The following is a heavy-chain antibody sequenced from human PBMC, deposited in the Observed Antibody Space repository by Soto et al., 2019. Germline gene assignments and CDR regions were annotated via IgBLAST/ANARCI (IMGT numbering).Heavy chain of an antibody. CDR1: GYTFTSYG. CDR3: ARERSAWGHSGYDGGDAFDI. V-gene: IGHV1-18*01. D-gene: IGHD5-12*01. CDR2: ISEYNGNT. Sequence: QVQLVQSGAEVKKPGASVKVSCKASGYTFTSYGISWVRQAPGQGLEWMGWISEYNGNTNYAQKLQGRVTMTTDTSTSTAYMELRSLRSDDTAVHYCARERSAWGHSGYDGGDAFDIWGQGTMVTVSS. J-gene: IGHJ3*02.